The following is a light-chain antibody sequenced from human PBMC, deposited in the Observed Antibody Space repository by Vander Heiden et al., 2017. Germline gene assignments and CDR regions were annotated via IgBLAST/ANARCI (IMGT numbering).Light chain of an antibody. CDR3: CSYAGSYTLI. V-gene: IGLV2-11*01. J-gene: IGLJ2*01. Sequence: QSALTHPRSVSGSPGQSVTISCTGTSSDVGAYDYVSWYQQHPGKAPKLMIYDVTKRPSGVPDRFSGSKSGNTASLTISGLQAEDEADYYCCSYAGSYTLIFGGGTKLTVL. CDR2: DVT. CDR1: SSDVGAYDY.